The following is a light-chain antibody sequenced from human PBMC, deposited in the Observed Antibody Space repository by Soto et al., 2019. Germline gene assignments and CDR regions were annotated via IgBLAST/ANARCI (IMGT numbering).Light chain of an antibody. CDR2: GAS. J-gene: IGKJ2*01. Sequence: EIVMTQSPATLSVSPGERATLSCRASQSVSNSLAWYQQKPGQAPRLLIYGASTRATGIPARFSGRGSGTQFTLTISSLQSEDFAVYYCQQYGSSPYTFGQGTKLEIK. CDR3: QQYGSSPYT. CDR1: QSVSNS. V-gene: IGKV3-15*01.